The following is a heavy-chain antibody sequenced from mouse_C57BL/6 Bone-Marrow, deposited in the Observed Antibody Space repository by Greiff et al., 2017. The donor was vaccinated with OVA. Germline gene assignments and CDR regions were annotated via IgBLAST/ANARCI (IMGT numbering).Heavy chain of an antibody. V-gene: IGHV1-61*01. Sequence: VNVVESGAELVRPGSSVKLSCKASGYTFTSYWMDWVKQRPGQGLEWIGNIYPSDSETHYNQKFKDKATLTVDKSSSTAYMQLSSLTSEDSAVYYCARGEYWGQGTLVTVSA. CDR3: ARGEY. J-gene: IGHJ3*01. CDR1: GYTFTSYW. CDR2: IYPSDSET.